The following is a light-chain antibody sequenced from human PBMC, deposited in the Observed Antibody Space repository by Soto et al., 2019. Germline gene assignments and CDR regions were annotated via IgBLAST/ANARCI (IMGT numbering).Light chain of an antibody. CDR3: SLYTSNGSLI. Sequence: QSVLTQPPSVSGSPGQSVTISCTATTTDLDNYDSVSCYQQAPGTAPKLITYDVNNRPSGAPDHFSGSTSGNTASLTISGLQAEDETDYFCSLYTSNGSLIFGPGTKVTVL. V-gene: IGLV2-18*01. J-gene: IGLJ1*01. CDR1: TTDLDNYDS. CDR2: DVN.